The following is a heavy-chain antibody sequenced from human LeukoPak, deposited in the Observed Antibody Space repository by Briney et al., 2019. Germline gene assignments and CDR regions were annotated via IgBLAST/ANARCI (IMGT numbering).Heavy chain of an antibody. J-gene: IGHJ6*03. CDR1: GGSISSGDYY. V-gene: IGHV4-30-4*08. CDR3: ARTEFREYDYMVYYYMDV. Sequence: SETLSLTCTVSGGSISSGDYYWSWIRQPPGKGLEWIGYIYYRGSTYYNPSLKSRVTISVDTSKNQFSLKLSSVTAADTAVYYCARTEFREYDYMVYYYMDVWGKGTTVTVSS. D-gene: IGHD3-10*01. CDR2: IYYRGST.